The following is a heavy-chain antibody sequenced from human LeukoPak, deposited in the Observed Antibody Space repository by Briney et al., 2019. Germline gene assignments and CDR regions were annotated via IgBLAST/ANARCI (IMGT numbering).Heavy chain of an antibody. Sequence: ASVKVSCKASGYTFTSYGISWVRQAPGQGLEWMGWISPYNGDTDYAQKLQGRVTMTTDTSTSIAYMDLGSLRSEDTAVYYCARDNSVEDTAWWFDPWGQGTLVTVSS. D-gene: IGHD4-23*01. V-gene: IGHV1-18*01. CDR1: GYTFTSYG. J-gene: IGHJ5*02. CDR2: ISPYNGDT. CDR3: ARDNSVEDTAWWFDP.